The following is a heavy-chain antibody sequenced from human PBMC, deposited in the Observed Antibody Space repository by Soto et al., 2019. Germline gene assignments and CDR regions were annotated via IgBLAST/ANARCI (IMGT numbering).Heavy chain of an antibody. CDR1: GFTFSSYS. J-gene: IGHJ5*02. CDR3: ASPGSSSLGSVNWCDP. CDR2: ISSSSSYI. Sequence: EVQLVESGGGLVKPGGSLRLSCAASGFTFSSYSMNWVRQAPGKGLEWVSSISSSSSYIYYADSVKGRFTISRDNAKNSLYLQMNSLRAEDTAVYYCASPGSSSLGSVNWCDPWGQGTLVTVSS. D-gene: IGHD6-6*01. V-gene: IGHV3-21*01.